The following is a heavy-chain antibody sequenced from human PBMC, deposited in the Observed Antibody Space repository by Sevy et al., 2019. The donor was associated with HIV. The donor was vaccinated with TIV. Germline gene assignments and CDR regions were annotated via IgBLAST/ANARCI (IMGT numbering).Heavy chain of an antibody. V-gene: IGHV3-11*01. D-gene: IGHD2-15*01. Sequence: GGSLRLSCAASGFTFSDYYMSWIRQAPGKGLEWVSYISSSGSTIYYADSVKGRFTISRDNAKNSLYLQMNSLRAEDTAVYCCARSRKTVVVVSMYFYGMDVWGQGTTVTVSS. J-gene: IGHJ6*02. CDR3: ARSRKTVVVVSMYFYGMDV. CDR1: GFTFSDYY. CDR2: ISSSGSTI.